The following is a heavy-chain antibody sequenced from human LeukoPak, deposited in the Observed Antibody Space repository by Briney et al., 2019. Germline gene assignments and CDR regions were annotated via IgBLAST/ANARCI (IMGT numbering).Heavy chain of an antibody. D-gene: IGHD3-10*01. CDR3: AKDEMVWGVITSPFDY. CDR1: GFTFSSYG. CDR2: ISYDGINK. Sequence: GRSLRLSCAASGFTFSSYGMHWVRQAPGKGLEWVAVISYDGINKYYADSVKGRFTISRDNSKNTLYLQMNSLRAEDTAVYYCAKDEMVWGVITSPFDYWGQGTLVTVSS. V-gene: IGHV3-30*18. J-gene: IGHJ4*02.